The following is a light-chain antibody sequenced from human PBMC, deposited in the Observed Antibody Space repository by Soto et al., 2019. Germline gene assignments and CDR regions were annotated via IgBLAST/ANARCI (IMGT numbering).Light chain of an antibody. V-gene: IGKV3-15*01. J-gene: IGKJ5*01. CDR2: GAS. CDR3: LQYDGWPLT. Sequence: ETVMTQSPVALSVSPGERATLSCRARQNVRKNLAWYQQKPGQAPRLLIYGASTRATGIPARFSGDGSGTEFTLTIDSLQSGDFVVYYCLQYDGWPLTFGQGTRLEI. CDR1: QNVRKN.